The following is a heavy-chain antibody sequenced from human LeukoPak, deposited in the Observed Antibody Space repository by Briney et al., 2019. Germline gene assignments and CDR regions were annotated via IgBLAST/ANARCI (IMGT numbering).Heavy chain of an antibody. CDR1: GYTFTGYY. J-gene: IGHJ4*02. CDR3: ARGTISYRSDYFDY. D-gene: IGHD6-19*01. V-gene: IGHV1-2*02. CDR2: INPNSGGT. Sequence: ASVKVSCKASGYTFTGYYMHWVRQAPGQGLEWMGWINPNSGGTNYAQKFQGRVTMTRDTSISTAYMELSRLRSDDTAVYYCARGTISYRSDYFDYWGQGTLVTVSS.